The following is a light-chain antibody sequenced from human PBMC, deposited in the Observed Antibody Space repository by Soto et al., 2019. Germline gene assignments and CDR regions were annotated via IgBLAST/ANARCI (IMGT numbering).Light chain of an antibody. V-gene: IGLV2-18*02. Sequence: QSALTQPPSVSGSPGQSVTISCTGTSTDIGSYNRVSWYQQPPGTAPKLIIYEVSNRPSGVPYRFSGSKSGNTASLTISGLQAGDEADYFCSAYTTSSTLLFGGGTKVTVL. CDR3: SAYTTSSTLL. CDR2: EVS. CDR1: STDIGSYNR. J-gene: IGLJ2*01.